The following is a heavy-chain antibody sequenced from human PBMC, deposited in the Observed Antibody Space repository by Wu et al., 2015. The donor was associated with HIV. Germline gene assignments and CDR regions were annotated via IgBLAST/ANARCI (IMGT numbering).Heavy chain of an antibody. D-gene: IGHD3-10*01. CDR2: INHSGST. J-gene: IGHJ4*02. CDR3: ARGHLLRVRGILGNY. V-gene: IGHV4-34*09. Sequence: QVQLQESGPGLVKPSQTLSLTCAVYGGSFSGYYWSWIRQPPGKGLEWIGEINHSGSTNYNPSLKSRVTISVDTSKNQFSLKLSSVTAADTAVYYCARGHLLRVRGILGNYWGQGTLVTVSS. CDR1: GGSFSGYY.